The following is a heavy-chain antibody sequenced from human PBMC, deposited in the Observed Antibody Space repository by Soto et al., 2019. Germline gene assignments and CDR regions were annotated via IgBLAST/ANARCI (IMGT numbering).Heavy chain of an antibody. V-gene: IGHV1-69*13. Sequence: VASVKLSCKASGYTFTGYFIHWLRQAPGQGLEWMGGITPMFGTPNYAQKFRGRVTITADESSSTSYMELSSLRSEDTAMYFCARDGTLYDSRAYYYLYWGQGTLVTVSS. D-gene: IGHD3-22*01. CDR3: ARDGTLYDSRAYYYLY. CDR1: GYTFTGYF. CDR2: ITPMFGTP. J-gene: IGHJ4*02.